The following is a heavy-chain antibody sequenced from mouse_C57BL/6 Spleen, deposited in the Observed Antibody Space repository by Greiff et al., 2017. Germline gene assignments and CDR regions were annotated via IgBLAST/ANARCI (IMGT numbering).Heavy chain of an antibody. CDR2: ISYDGSN. CDR3: ARDGGTTVVDDWYFDV. D-gene: IGHD1-1*01. CDR1: GYSITSGYY. Sequence: EVQLQQSGPGLVKPSQSLSLTCSVTGYSITSGYYWNWIRQFPGNKLEWMGYISYDGSNNYNPSLKNRISITRDTSKNQFFLKLNSVTTEDTATYDCARDGGTTVVDDWYFDVWGTGTTVTVSS. V-gene: IGHV3-6*01. J-gene: IGHJ1*03.